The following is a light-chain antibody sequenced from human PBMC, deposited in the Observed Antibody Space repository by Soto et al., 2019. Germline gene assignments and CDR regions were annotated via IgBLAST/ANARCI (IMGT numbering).Light chain of an antibody. CDR1: QRISSY. Sequence: DIQMTQSPSSLSASVGDRVTITCRASQRISSYLNWYQQKPGKAPKLLIYAASSLQSGVPSRFSGSGSGTDFTLTISSLQPEDFATYYCQQSYRLEGQWTFGQGTKVEIK. CDR2: AAS. V-gene: IGKV1-39*01. CDR3: QQSYRLEGQWT. J-gene: IGKJ1*01.